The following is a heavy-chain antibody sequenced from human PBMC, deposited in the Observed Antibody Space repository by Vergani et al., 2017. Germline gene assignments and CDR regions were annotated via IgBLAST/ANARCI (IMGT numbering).Heavy chain of an antibody. CDR2: INPSGGHT. CDR3: ARGDYGILTGYRY. J-gene: IGHJ4*02. V-gene: IGHV1-46*03. Sequence: QVQVVQSGAEVKKSGASVKVSCKTSGYTFSNYYMHLVRQAPGQGLEWMGIINPSGGHTNYAQKFQGRVTMTRDTSTSTVYMELSSLVSDDTAIYYCARGDYGILTGYRYWGQGTMVTVSA. D-gene: IGHD3-9*01. CDR1: GYTFSNYY.